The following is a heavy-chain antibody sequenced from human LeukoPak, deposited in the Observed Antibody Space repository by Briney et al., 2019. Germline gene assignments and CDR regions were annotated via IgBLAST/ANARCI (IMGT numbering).Heavy chain of an antibody. CDR1: GGSLSSYY. CDR3: ARVPFNYYDSSGQEVDL. D-gene: IGHD3-22*01. Sequence: SETLSLTCTVSGGSLSSYYWSWIRQPPGKGLEWVGRIYTSGSTNYKPSLKSRVTMSVDRSKNQFSLKLRSVTAADTAVYYWARVPFNYYDSSGQEVDLWGRGTLVTVSS. CDR2: IYTSGST. J-gene: IGHJ2*01. V-gene: IGHV4-4*07.